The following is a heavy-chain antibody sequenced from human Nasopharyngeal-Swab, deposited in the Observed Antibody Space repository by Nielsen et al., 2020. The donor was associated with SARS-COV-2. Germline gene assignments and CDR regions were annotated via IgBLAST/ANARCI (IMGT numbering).Heavy chain of an antibody. Sequence: GSLRLTFTVSGGSISSSSYYWGWIRQPPGKGLEWIGSIYYSGSTYYNPSLKSRVTISVDTSKNQFSLKLSSVTAADTAVYYCARHADGSPWDYWGQGTLVTVSS. V-gene: IGHV4-39*01. CDR2: IYYSGST. J-gene: IGHJ4*02. CDR3: ARHADGSPWDY. CDR1: GGSISSSSYY. D-gene: IGHD5-24*01.